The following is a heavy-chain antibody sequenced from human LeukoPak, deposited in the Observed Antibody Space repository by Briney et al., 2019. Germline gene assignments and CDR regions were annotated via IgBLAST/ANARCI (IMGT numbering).Heavy chain of an antibody. CDR3: ARGGYDYVWGSYRPGDAFDI. Sequence: PSETLSLTCTVSGGSISSCYWSWIRQPPGKGLEWIGYIYYSGSTNYNPSLKSRVTISVDTSKNQFSLKLSSVTAADTAVYYCARGGYDYVWGSYRPGDAFDIWGQGTMVTVSS. CDR2: IYYSGST. D-gene: IGHD3-16*02. V-gene: IGHV4-59*01. J-gene: IGHJ3*02. CDR1: GGSISSCY.